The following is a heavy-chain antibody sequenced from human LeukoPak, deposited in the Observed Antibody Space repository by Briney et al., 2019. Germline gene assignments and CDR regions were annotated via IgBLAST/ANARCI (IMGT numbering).Heavy chain of an antibody. CDR3: ARGWNYIDS. Sequence: SQTLSLTCAFSGDXVSSSSANWSWIRQSPSRGLDCLGRTYYRSKWYNDYAVSVRSRITINPDTSKNQFSLHLNSVTPEDTAVYYCARGWNYIDSWGQGTLVTVSS. J-gene: IGHJ4*02. V-gene: IGHV6-1*01. CDR1: GDXVSSSSAN. CDR2: TYYRSKWYN. D-gene: IGHD1-1*01.